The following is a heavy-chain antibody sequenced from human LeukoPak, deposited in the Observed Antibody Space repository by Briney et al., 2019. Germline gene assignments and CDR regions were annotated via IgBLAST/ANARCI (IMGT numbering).Heavy chain of an antibody. CDR3: ARDGEYCSGGSCYSNYFDY. D-gene: IGHD2-15*01. CDR2: ISSSSSTI. V-gene: IGHV3-48*01. CDR1: GFTFSSYS. Sequence: PGGSLRLSCAASGFTFSSYSMTWVRQAPGKGLEWVSYISSSSSTIYYADSVKGRFTISRDNAKNSLYLQMNSLRAEDTAVYYCARDGEYCSGGSCYSNYFDYWGQGTLVTVSS. J-gene: IGHJ4*02.